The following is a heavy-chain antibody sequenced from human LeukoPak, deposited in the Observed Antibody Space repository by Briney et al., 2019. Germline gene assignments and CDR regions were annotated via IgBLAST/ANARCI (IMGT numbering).Heavy chain of an antibody. CDR1: EFTFSNYN. V-gene: IGHV3-21*04. J-gene: IGHJ3*02. D-gene: IGHD3-22*01. Sequence: GGSLRLSCEASEFTFSNYNMNWVRQAPGQRLEWVSSITSSSTYVFYADSVKGRFTISRDNAQNSLYLQMNSLRAEDTALYYCARGIAHYDSSGYYLVPDAFDIWGQGTMVTVSS. CDR2: ITSSSTYV. CDR3: ARGIAHYDSSGYYLVPDAFDI.